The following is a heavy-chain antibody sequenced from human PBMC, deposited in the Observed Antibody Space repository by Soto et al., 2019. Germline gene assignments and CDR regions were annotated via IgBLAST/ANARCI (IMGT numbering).Heavy chain of an antibody. CDR3: ATLYSGPRAFDI. CDR1: GGSIITSTHY. D-gene: IGHD5-12*01. Sequence: QLQLQESGPGLVKPSETLSLTCTVSGGSIITSTHYWGWIRQPPGKGLEWIGSIYHSGSDYYNPSIKSRVSISVDTSKNHFSLKLRSVTARDTAVYYCATLYSGPRAFDIWGQGTMVTVSS. J-gene: IGHJ3*02. CDR2: IYHSGSD. V-gene: IGHV4-39*02.